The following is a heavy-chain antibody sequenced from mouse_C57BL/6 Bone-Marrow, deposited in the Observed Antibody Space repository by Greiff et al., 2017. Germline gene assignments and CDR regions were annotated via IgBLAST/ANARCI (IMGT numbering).Heavy chain of an antibody. D-gene: IGHD1-1*01. CDR3: VLWDYGYYAMDY. V-gene: IGHV1-55*01. J-gene: IGHJ4*01. Sequence: QVHVKQPGAELVKPGASVKMSCKASGYTFTSYWITWVKQRPGQGLEWIGDIYPGSGSTNYNEKFKSKATLTVDTSSSTAYMQLSSLTSEDSAFYYCVLWDYGYYAMDYWGQGTSVTVSS. CDR2: IYPGSGST. CDR1: GYTFTSYW.